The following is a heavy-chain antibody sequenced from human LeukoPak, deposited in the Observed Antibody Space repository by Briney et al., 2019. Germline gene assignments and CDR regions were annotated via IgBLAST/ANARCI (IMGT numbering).Heavy chain of an antibody. CDR3: ARQVASWSYFDY. J-gene: IGHJ4*02. CDR1: GGSISSYY. CDR2: IYYSGST. Sequence: SETLSLTCTVSGGSISSYYWSWIRQPPGKGLEWIGYIYYSGSTNYNPSLKSRVTISVDASKNQFSLKLSSVTAADTAVYFCARQVASWSYFDYWGQGTLVTVSS. D-gene: IGHD5-12*01. V-gene: IGHV4-59*08.